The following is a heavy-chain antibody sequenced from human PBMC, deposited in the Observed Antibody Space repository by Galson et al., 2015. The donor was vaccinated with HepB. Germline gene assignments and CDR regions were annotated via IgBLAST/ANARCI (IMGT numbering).Heavy chain of an antibody. CDR2: ISSSGSTI. J-gene: IGHJ4*02. D-gene: IGHD1/OR15-1a*01. V-gene: IGHV3-48*03. CDR1: GFTFSSYE. Sequence: SLRLSCAASGFTFSSYEMNWVRQAPGKGLEWVSYISSSGSTIYYADSVKGRFTISRDNAKNSLYLQMNSLRAEEKAVYYCARGLYSWNTGDYWGQGTLVTVSS. CDR3: ARGLYSWNTGDY.